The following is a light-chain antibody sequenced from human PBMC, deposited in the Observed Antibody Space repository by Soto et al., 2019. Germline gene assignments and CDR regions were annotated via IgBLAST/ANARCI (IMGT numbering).Light chain of an antibody. CDR2: GAS. CDR1: QSVSDN. CDR3: QQSNNWPYT. J-gene: IGKJ2*01. Sequence: EIVMTQSPATLSVSPGERATLSCRASQSVSDNLAWYQRKPGQAPRLLIYGASTRATGIPARFSGSGSETEFTLTISSLQSEVFAIYYCQQSNNWPYTFGQGTKVDIK. V-gene: IGKV3-15*01.